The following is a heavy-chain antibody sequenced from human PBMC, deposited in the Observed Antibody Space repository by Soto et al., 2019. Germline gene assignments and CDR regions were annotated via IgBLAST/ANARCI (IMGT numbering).Heavy chain of an antibody. V-gene: IGHV4-30-2*01. Sequence: QLQLQESGSGLVKPSQTLSLTCAVSGGSISSGGYSWSWIRQPPGKGLEWIGYIYHSGSTYYNPSRKSRATISVDRSKNQFSLKLSPVTAADTAVYYCARSLTTVTLIDYWGQGTLVTVSS. CDR1: GGSISSGGYS. CDR2: IYHSGST. CDR3: ARSLTTVTLIDY. D-gene: IGHD4-17*01. J-gene: IGHJ4*02.